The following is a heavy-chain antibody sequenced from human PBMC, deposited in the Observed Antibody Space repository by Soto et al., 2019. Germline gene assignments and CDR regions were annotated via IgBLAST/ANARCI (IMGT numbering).Heavy chain of an antibody. V-gene: IGHV3-23*01. J-gene: IGHJ4*02. CDR2: ITGSGSYT. CDR1: GFTFSTYA. CDR3: AKGDLEYCSGTSCYALDH. D-gene: IGHD2-2*01. Sequence: GGSLRLSCAASGFTFSTYAMSWVRQAPGKGLEWVSIITGSGSYTYNADSVKGRVTISRDNSKNTLYLQMNSLRAEDTAIYYCAKGDLEYCSGTSCYALDHWGQGTLVTVSS.